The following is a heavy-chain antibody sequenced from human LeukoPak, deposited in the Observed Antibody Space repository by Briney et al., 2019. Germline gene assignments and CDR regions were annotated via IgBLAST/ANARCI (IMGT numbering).Heavy chain of an antibody. J-gene: IGHJ5*02. CDR3: AGEVPAATAPSGWFDP. CDR1: GGSISSYY. D-gene: IGHD2-2*01. V-gene: IGHV4-4*07. Sequence: SETLSLTCTVSGGSISSYYWSWIRQPAGKGLEWIGRIYTSGSTTYNPSLKSRVTISVDTSKNQFSLKLSSVTAADTAVYYCAGEVPAATAPSGWFDPWGQGTLVTVSS. CDR2: IYTSGST.